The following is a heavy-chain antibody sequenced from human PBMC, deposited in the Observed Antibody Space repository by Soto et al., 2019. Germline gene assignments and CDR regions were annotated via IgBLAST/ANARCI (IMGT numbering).Heavy chain of an antibody. CDR1: GASISNYD. CDR2: IYYSGST. V-gene: IGHV4-59*12. D-gene: IGHD1-26*01. J-gene: IGHJ6*02. CDR3: ARDIVGATGGMDV. Sequence: SETLSLTCTVSGASISNYDWSWIRQPPGKGLEWIGYIYYSGSTYYNPSLKSRVTISVDTSKNQFSLKLSSVTAADTAVYYCARDIVGATGGMDVWGQGTTVTVSS.